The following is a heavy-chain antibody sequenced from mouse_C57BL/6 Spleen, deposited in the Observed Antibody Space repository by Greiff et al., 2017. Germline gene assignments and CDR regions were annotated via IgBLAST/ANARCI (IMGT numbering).Heavy chain of an antibody. CDR1: GYTFTSYW. CDR3: ARSDCFGSSGDGYFDV. D-gene: IGHD1-1*01. Sequence: QVQLQQPGAELVKPGASVKLSCKASGYTFTSYWMHWVKQRPGQGLEWIGMIHPNSGSTNYNEKFKSKATLTVDKSSSTAYMRLSSLTSVDSAVSECARSDCFGSSGDGYFDVWGTGTTVTVSS. J-gene: IGHJ1*03. CDR2: IHPNSGST. V-gene: IGHV1-64*01.